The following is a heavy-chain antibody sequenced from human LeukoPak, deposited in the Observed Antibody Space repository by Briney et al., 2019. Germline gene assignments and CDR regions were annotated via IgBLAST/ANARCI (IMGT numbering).Heavy chain of an antibody. CDR3: ARGPPRYPYCSGGSCYGGYY. CDR1: GGSISSSSYY. CDR2: IYYSGST. D-gene: IGHD2-15*01. Sequence: SETLSLTCTVSGGSISSSSYYWGWIRQPPGKGLEWIGSIYYSGSTYYNPSLKSRVTISVDTSKNQFSLKLSSVTAADTAVYYCARGPPRYPYCSGGSCYGGYYWGQGTLVTVSS. V-gene: IGHV4-39*07. J-gene: IGHJ4*02.